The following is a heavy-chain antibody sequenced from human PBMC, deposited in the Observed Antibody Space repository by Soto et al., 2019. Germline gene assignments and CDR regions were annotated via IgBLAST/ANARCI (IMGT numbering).Heavy chain of an antibody. J-gene: IGHJ4*02. Sequence: ASVKVSCKASGYTFTGYYMHWVRQAPGQGLEWMGWINPNSGGTNYAQKFQGRVTMTRDTSISTAYMELSRLRSDGTAVYYCAREIKVLRFLDYWGQGTLVTVSS. CDR1: GYTFTGYY. D-gene: IGHD3-3*01. CDR2: INPNSGGT. CDR3: AREIKVLRFLDY. V-gene: IGHV1-2*02.